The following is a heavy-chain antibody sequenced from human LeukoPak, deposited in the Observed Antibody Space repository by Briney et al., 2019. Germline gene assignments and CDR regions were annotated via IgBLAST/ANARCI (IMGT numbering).Heavy chain of an antibody. J-gene: IGHJ6*02. CDR1: GFTFSSYG. V-gene: IGHV3-30*18. D-gene: IGHD3-22*01. CDR3: AKDSSGSVYYYYGMDV. Sequence: GGSLRLSCAASGFTFSSYGMHWVRQAPGKGLEWVAVISYDGSNKYCADSVKGRFTISRDNSKNTLYLQMNSLRAEDTAVYYCAKDSSGSVYYYYGMDVWGQGTTVTVSS. CDR2: ISYDGSNK.